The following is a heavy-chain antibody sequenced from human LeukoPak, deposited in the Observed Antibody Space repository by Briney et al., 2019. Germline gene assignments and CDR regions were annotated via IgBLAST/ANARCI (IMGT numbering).Heavy chain of an antibody. CDR1: RFTFSSYA. Sequence: PGGSLRLSCAASRFTFSSYAMSWVRQAPGKGLEWVSGISSSGSNTYYADSVKGRFTVSRDNSKNTLYLQMNSLRAEDTAVYYCARVKKYYDFWSGLRFYGMDVWGQGTTVTVSS. V-gene: IGHV3-23*01. CDR2: ISSSGSNT. CDR3: ARVKKYYDFWSGLRFYGMDV. D-gene: IGHD3-3*01. J-gene: IGHJ6*02.